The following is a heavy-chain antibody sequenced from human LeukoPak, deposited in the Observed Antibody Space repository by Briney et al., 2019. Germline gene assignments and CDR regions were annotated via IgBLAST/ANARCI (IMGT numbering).Heavy chain of an antibody. CDR3: TRTLYDILTASYFGSSQLFDT. CDR2: IYYSGST. Sequence: SETLSLTCTVSGGSIRSTDYYWGWARQPPGKGLEWIGSIYYSGSTYYNPSLKSRVTISVDTSKNQFSLKLSSVTAADTAVYYCTRTLYDILTASYFGSSQLFDTWGQGTLVTASS. D-gene: IGHD3-9*01. V-gene: IGHV4-39*01. CDR1: GGSIRSTDYY. J-gene: IGHJ4*02.